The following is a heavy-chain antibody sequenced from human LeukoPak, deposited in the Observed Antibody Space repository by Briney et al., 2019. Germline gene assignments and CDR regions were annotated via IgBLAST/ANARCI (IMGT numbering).Heavy chain of an antibody. J-gene: IGHJ4*02. V-gene: IGHV3-23*01. CDR1: GFTFSSYG. D-gene: IGHD3-9*01. CDR2: ISGSGGYT. Sequence: GGSLRLSCAASGFTFSSYGMHWVRQAPGKGLEWVSGISGSGGYTYDADSVKGRFTISRDNSKNTLYLQMNSLRAEDTAVYYCAKDRVDVLTGYFYYWGQGVLVTVSS. CDR3: AKDRVDVLTGYFYY.